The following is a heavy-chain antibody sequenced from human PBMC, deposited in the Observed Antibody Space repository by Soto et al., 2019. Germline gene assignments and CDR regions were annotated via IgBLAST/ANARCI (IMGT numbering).Heavy chain of an antibody. CDR2: ISWNVGSI. J-gene: IGHJ4*02. CDR3: AKGVAGWYYFGY. D-gene: IGHD3-3*01. Sequence: EVQLVESGGGLVQPGRSLRLSCAASGFTFDDYAMHWVRQAPGKGLEWVSGISWNVGSIAYADSVKGRFTISRDNAKNSLYLQMNSLRAEDTALYYCAKGVAGWYYFGYWRQGTLVTVSS. CDR1: GFTFDDYA. V-gene: IGHV3-9*01.